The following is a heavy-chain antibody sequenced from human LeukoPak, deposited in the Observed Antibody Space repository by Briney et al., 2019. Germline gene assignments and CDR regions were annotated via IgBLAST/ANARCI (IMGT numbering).Heavy chain of an antibody. Sequence: PGGSLRLSCAASGFTFSSYSMNWVRQAPGKGLEWVSYISSSSSTIYYADSVKGRFTISRDNAKNSLYLQMNSLRDEDTAVYYCASETVTTSLNYFDYWGQGTLVTVSS. CDR3: ASETVTTSLNYFDY. V-gene: IGHV3-48*02. D-gene: IGHD4-17*01. CDR2: ISSSSSTI. CDR1: GFTFSSYS. J-gene: IGHJ4*02.